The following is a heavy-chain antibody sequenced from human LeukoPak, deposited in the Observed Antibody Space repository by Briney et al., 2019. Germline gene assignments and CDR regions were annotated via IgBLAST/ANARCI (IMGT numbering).Heavy chain of an antibody. CDR2: IHNSGIT. D-gene: IGHD3-22*01. CDR3: ARDRYYYDSSGTRWFDP. J-gene: IGHJ5*02. Sequence: SETLSLTCTVSGGSISSSSYYWSWIRQPPGKGLEWIGYIHNSGITNYNPSLKSRVTISVDTSKNQFSLKLSSVTAADTAVYYCARDRYYYDSSGTRWFDPWGQGTLVTVSS. CDR1: GGSISSSSYY. V-gene: IGHV4-61*01.